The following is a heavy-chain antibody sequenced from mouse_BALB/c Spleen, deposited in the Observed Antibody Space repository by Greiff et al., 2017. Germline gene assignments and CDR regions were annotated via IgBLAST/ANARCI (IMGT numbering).Heavy chain of an antibody. D-gene: IGHD2-10*02. V-gene: IGHV1S41*01. CDR1: GYTFTSYW. Sequence: DLVKPGASVKLSCKASGYTFTSYWINWIKQRPGQGLEWIGRIAPGSGSTYYNEMFKGKATLTVDTSSSTAYIQLSSLSSEDSAVYFCARAGYGNYFDYWGQGTTLTDSS. CDR2: IAPGSGST. CDR3: ARAGYGNYFDY. J-gene: IGHJ2*01.